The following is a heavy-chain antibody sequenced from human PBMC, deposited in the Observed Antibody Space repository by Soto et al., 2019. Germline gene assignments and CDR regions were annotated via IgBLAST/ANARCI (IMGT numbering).Heavy chain of an antibody. V-gene: IGHV4-4*02. D-gene: IGHD2-15*01. Sequence: SETLSLTCAVSSGSISSSNWWSWVRQPPGKGLEWIGEIYHSGSTNYNPSLKSRVTISVDKSKNQFSLKLSSVTAADTAVYYCARTDRYCSGGSCYSYAFDIWGQGTMVTVS. CDR1: SGSISSSNW. CDR3: ARTDRYCSGGSCYSYAFDI. J-gene: IGHJ3*02. CDR2: IYHSGST.